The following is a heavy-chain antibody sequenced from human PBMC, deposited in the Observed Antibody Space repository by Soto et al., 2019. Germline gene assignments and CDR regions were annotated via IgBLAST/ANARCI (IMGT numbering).Heavy chain of an antibody. Sequence: SVKVSCKASGYTFTYRYLHWVRQAPGQALEWMGWITPFNGNTNYAQKFQDRVTITRDRSMSTAYMELSSLRSEDTAMYCCALCTNGVWFFDYWGQETLVTVSS. CDR3: ALCTNGVWFFDY. J-gene: IGHJ4*02. V-gene: IGHV1-45*02. CDR1: GYTFTYRY. D-gene: IGHD2-8*01. CDR2: ITPFNGNT.